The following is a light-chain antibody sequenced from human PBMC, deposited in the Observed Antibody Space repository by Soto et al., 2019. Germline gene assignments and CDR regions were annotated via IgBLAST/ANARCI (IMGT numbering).Light chain of an antibody. V-gene: IGKV1-5*01. CDR3: LQYNGYYRT. J-gene: IGKJ1*01. CDR1: HTISGW. Sequence: DIPLSQSPSTLSASVGATLTITCRASHTISGWLAWYQQRPGKAPNLLIFDASTLESGVPSRFSGSGSGTTFTLTISSLQSDDFATYYCLQYNGYYRTFGQGTKVDIK. CDR2: DAS.